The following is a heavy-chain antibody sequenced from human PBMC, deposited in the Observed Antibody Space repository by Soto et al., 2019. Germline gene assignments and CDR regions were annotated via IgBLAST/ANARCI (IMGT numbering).Heavy chain of an antibody. CDR2: ISTNSRYT. V-gene: IGHV3-11*03. CDR1: GFSFSSVW. Sequence: GESLKISCVVSGFSFSSVWMSWVRQAPGKGLEWISYISTNSRYTKYADSVKGRFTISRDDAKNSLYLQMNSLRVEDTAVYYCARVYDILTSAWLDPWGQGTLVTVSS. CDR3: ARVYDILTSAWLDP. D-gene: IGHD3-9*01. J-gene: IGHJ5*02.